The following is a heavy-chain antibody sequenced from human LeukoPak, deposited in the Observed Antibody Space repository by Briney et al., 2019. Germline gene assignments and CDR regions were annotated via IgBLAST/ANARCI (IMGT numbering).Heavy chain of an antibody. CDR3: AKEVTTPLQAYYYGMDV. CDR1: GFTFSSYA. J-gene: IGHJ6*02. CDR2: ISGSGDST. Sequence: PGGSLRLSCAASGFTFSSYAMSWVRQAPGKGLEWVSGISGSGDSTYYADSVKGRFTISRDNSKNTLYLQVNSLRAEDTAVYYCAKEVTTPLQAYYYGMDVWGQGTTVTVSS. V-gene: IGHV3-23*01. D-gene: IGHD4-11*01.